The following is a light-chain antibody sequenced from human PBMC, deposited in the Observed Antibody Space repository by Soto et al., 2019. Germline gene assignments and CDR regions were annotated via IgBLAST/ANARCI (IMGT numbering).Light chain of an antibody. Sequence: EILLTHSPATLSSSPGERATLSCRASQSVSSYLAWYQQKPGQAPRLLIYDASNRATGIPARFSGSGSGTDFTLTISSLEPEDFAVYYCQQRSNWPPWTFGQGTKVEIK. CDR1: QSVSSY. J-gene: IGKJ1*01. CDR3: QQRSNWPPWT. V-gene: IGKV3-11*01. CDR2: DAS.